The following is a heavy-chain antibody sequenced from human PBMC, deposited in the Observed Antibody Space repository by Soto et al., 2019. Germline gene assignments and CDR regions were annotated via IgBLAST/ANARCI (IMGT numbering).Heavy chain of an antibody. V-gene: IGHV3-30*18. J-gene: IGHJ6*02. CDR2: ISYDGSNK. CDR3: AQDQYPYDYYYGMDV. Sequence: QVQLVESGGGVVQPGRSLRLSCAASGFTFSSYGMHWVRQAPGKGLEWVAVISYDGSNKYYADSVKGRFTISRDNSTNTPYLQMNSLRAEDTAVYYCAQDQYPYDYYYGMDVWGQGTTVTVSS. D-gene: IGHD2-2*01. CDR1: GFTFSSYG.